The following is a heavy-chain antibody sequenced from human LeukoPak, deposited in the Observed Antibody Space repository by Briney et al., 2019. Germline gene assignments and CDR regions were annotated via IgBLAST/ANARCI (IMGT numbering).Heavy chain of an antibody. CDR2: IYSGGST. CDR3: ARNLVAAGTFDY. V-gene: IGHV3-66*01. Sequence: GGSLRLSCAASGFTVSSNYMSWVRQPPGKGLEGVSVIYSGGSTYYADSVKGRFTISSDNSKNTLYLQMNSLRAEDTAVYYCARNLVAAGTFDYWGQGALVTVSS. CDR1: GFTVSSNY. J-gene: IGHJ4*02. D-gene: IGHD6-13*01.